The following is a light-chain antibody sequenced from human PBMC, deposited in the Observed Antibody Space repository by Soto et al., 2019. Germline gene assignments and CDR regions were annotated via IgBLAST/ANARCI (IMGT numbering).Light chain of an antibody. CDR2: HVS. J-gene: IGLJ2*01. V-gene: IGLV2-14*01. CDR1: SSDVGGYTH. Sequence: QSALTQPASVSGSPGQSISISCTGTSSDVGGYTHVSWYQQYPGKVPKLMIYHVSNRPSGVSNRFSGSKSGNTASLTISGLQAEDEADYYCSSYTSSRTVVFGGGTKLTVL. CDR3: SSYTSSRTVV.